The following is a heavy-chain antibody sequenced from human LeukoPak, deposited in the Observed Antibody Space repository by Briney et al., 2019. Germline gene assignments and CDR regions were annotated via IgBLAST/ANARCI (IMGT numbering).Heavy chain of an antibody. Sequence: AETLSLTSTVSGDSISSYYWSWIRQPAGKGMEWIGRFYIGGITNYNPSLKSRVTMSVDTSKNQFSLRLTSMTAADTAVYYCARVKPGGSSTSFDPWGQGTLVSVSS. V-gene: IGHV4-4*07. J-gene: IGHJ5*02. CDR2: FYIGGIT. CDR1: GDSISSYY. D-gene: IGHD2-15*01. CDR3: ARVKPGGSSTSFDP.